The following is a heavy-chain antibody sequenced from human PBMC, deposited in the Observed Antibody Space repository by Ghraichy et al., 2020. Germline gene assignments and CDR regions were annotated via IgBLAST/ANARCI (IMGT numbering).Heavy chain of an antibody. D-gene: IGHD6-19*01. CDR3: ARKGSGWYGQHSDY. V-gene: IGHV3-7*03. Sequence: GGSLRLSCAASGFSFSSHWMTWVRQAPGKGLEWVANINKDGNEKYSVDSLKGRFTISRDNAKNSLYLQMNSLRGEDTAVYYCARKGSGWYGQHSDYWGQGTLVTVSS. CDR1: GFSFSSHW. J-gene: IGHJ4*02. CDR2: INKDGNEK.